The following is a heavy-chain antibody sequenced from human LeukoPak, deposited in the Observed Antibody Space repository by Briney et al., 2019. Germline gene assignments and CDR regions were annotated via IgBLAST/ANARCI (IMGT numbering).Heavy chain of an antibody. V-gene: IGHV4-59*08. CDR1: GGSISSYY. CDR3: ARHIDREAYYYGMDV. Sequence: SETLSLTCTVSGGSISSYYWSWIRQPPGKGLEWIGYIYYSGNANYNPSLKSRATISVDTSKNQFSLKLSSVTAADTAVYYCARHIDREAYYYGMDVWGQGTLVTVSS. CDR2: IYYSGNA. D-gene: IGHD1-14*01. J-gene: IGHJ6*02.